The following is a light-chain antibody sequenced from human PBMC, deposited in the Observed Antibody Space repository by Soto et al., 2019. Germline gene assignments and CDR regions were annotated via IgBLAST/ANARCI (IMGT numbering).Light chain of an antibody. CDR3: KQYYSYPST. Sequence: AIRMTQSPSSLSASTGDRVTITCRASQGISSYLAWYQQKPGKAPKLLIYAASTLQSGVPSRFSGSGSGTDFTLTISCLQSEDFAIYYCKQYYSYPSTFGQGTKLEIK. CDR2: AAS. V-gene: IGKV1-8*01. J-gene: IGKJ2*01. CDR1: QGISSY.